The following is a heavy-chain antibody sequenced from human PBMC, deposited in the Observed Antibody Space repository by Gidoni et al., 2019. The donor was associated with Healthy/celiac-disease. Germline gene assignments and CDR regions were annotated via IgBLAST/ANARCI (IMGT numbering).Heavy chain of an antibody. Sequence: QVQLVQSGAEVKKPGSSVMVSCKASGRTFSTYAISWVRQAPGQGLEWMGGIIPSLGTANYEQKFQGRVTITADKSTSTAYMELSRLRYEDTAVYYWARRGDCSGGSCSSDLAYWGQGTLVTVSS. CDR2: IIPSLGTA. CDR3: ARRGDCSGGSCSSDLAY. V-gene: IGHV1-69*06. J-gene: IGHJ4*02. CDR1: GRTFSTYA. D-gene: IGHD2-15*01.